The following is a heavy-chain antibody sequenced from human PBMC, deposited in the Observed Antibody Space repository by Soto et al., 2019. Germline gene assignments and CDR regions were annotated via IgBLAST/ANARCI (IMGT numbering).Heavy chain of an antibody. J-gene: IGHJ5*02. CDR1: GGTFSSCA. Sequence: SVKVSCKASGGTFSSCAISWVRQAPGQGLEWMGGIIPIFGTANYAQKFQGRVTITADESTSTAYMELSSLRSEDPAVYYCARDSRKFYSGVQNNGFDPWGQGTLVTVSS. V-gene: IGHV1-69*13. D-gene: IGHD3-10*01. CDR3: ARDSRKFYSGVQNNGFDP. CDR2: IIPIFGTA.